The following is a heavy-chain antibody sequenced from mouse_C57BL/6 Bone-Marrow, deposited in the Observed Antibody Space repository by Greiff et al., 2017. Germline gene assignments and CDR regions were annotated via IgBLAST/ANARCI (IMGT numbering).Heavy chain of an antibody. J-gene: IGHJ4*01. V-gene: IGHV5-15*01. D-gene: IGHD2-10*02. Sequence: EVKVVESGGGLVQPGGSLKLSCAASGFTFSDYGMAWVRQAPRQGPEWVAFISNLAYSIYYADTVTGRFTISRENAKNTLYLEISSLKSEDTAMYYCARHGYGNYFYAMDYWGQGTSVTVSS. CDR2: ISNLAYSI. CDR3: ARHGYGNYFYAMDY. CDR1: GFTFSDYG.